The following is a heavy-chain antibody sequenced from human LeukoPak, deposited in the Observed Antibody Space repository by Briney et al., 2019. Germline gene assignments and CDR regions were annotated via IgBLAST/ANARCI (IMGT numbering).Heavy chain of an antibody. CDR3: ARDIPGYTYDSDY. D-gene: IGHD5-18*01. CDR1: GYSIRSGYY. J-gene: IGHJ4*02. V-gene: IGHV4-38-2*02. Sequence: PSETLSLTCTVSGYSIRSGYYWGWVRQPPGKGLEWIGSVYHSGTSYNPSLKSRVTISVDTSKNQFSLKLNSVTAADTAVYYCARDIPGYTYDSDYWGQGTLVTVSS. CDR2: VYHSGT.